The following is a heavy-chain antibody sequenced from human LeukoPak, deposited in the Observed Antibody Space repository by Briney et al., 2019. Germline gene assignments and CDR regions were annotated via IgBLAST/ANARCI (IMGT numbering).Heavy chain of an antibody. V-gene: IGHV3-48*04. CDR2: INSSSSTT. CDR1: GFTFSTYS. Sequence: GGTLRLSCAASGFTFSTYSMNWVRQAPGKGLEWVSYINSSSSTTFYADSVKGRFTISRDDAKNSLYLQMNSLRAEDTAVYYCARGVKVRGVNYYGMDVWAQGTTVTVSS. D-gene: IGHD3-10*01. CDR3: ARGVKVRGVNYYGMDV. J-gene: IGHJ6*02.